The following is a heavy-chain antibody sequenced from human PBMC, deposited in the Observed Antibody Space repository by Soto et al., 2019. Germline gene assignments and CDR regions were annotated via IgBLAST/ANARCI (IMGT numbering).Heavy chain of an antibody. CDR3: VRDLNGSGDY. J-gene: IGHJ4*02. CDR2: IFHSLGA. D-gene: IGHD3-10*01. CDR1: GGSTTSDS. Sequence: SETLPFTCTVSGGSTTSDSWSWIRQPPGKGLEWLGYIFHSLGAKYNPSLGSRGTISLDTSKNQLSLSLRSVTAADTAIYFCVRDLNGSGDYWGQGTLVTVSS. V-gene: IGHV4-59*01.